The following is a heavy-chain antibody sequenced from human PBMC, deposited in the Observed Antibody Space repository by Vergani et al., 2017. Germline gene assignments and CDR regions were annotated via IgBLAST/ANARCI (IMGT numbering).Heavy chain of an antibody. CDR1: GGSISSSSYY. V-gene: IGHV4-39*07. CDR2: IYYSGST. J-gene: IGHJ3*02. Sequence: QLQLQESGPGLVKPSETLSLTCTVSGGSISSSSYYWGWIRQPPGKGLEWIGSIYYSGSTNYNPSLKSRVTISVDTSKNQFSLKLSSVTAADTAVYYCVRVKGSNWNDHLYDIWGQGTLVTVSS. D-gene: IGHD1-1*01. CDR3: VRVKGSNWNDHLYDI.